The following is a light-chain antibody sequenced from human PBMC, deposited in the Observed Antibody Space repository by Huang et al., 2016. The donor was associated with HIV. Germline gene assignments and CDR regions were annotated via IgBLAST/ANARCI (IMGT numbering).Light chain of an antibody. V-gene: IGKV3-20*01. CDR3: QQYDSSPWT. CDR1: QSVSSSY. CDR2: GAS. Sequence: EIVLTQSPGTLSLSPGERATLSCRASQSVSSSYLAWYQQKPGQAPRALFYGASSRATGLPDRFSGSGSGTDFTLTISRLEPEDFAVYYCQQYDSSPWTFGQGTKVEIK. J-gene: IGKJ1*01.